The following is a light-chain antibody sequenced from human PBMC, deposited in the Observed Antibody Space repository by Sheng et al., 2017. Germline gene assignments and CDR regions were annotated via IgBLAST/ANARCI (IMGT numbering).Light chain of an antibody. Sequence: QSVLTQPPSVSGAPGQRVTISCTGSNSNIGAGYNVHWYQQLPGAAPKLLIYVDNNRPSGVPDRFSGSKSGASASLAITGLQAADEADYFCQSYDNRLSGSVVFGGGTKLTVL. CDR3: QSYDNRLSGSVV. CDR2: VDN. V-gene: IGLV1-40*01. CDR1: NSNIGAGYN. J-gene: IGLJ2*01.